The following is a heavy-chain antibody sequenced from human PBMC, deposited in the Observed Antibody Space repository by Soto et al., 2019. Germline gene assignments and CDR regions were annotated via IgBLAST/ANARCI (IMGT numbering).Heavy chain of an antibody. V-gene: IGHV1-69*13. CDR3: ATATNEFYYSYGMDV. Sequence: SVTVSCTSSGGTFSIYAIICVRQAPGQGLEWMGGIIPIFGTANYAQKFQGRVTITADESTSTAYMELSSLRSEDTAVYYCATATNEFYYSYGMDVWGKGPTVPVS. D-gene: IGHD1-1*01. CDR2: IIPIFGTA. CDR1: GGTFSIYA. J-gene: IGHJ6*04.